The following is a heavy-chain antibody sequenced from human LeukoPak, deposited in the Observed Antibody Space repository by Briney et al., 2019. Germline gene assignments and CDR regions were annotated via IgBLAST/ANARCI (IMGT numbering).Heavy chain of an antibody. CDR2: ISFDGNTI. Sequence: GGSLRLSCAASTFPFNTYAMHWFRQAPGKGLEWVAVISFDGNTIYYAESVKGRFTISRDNSRDTLYLQMNTLRSEDTAVYYCARDMTSGYYFDYWGQGTLVTVSS. J-gene: IGHJ4*02. CDR3: ARDMTSGYYFDY. D-gene: IGHD3-22*01. CDR1: TFPFNTYA. V-gene: IGHV3-30-3*01.